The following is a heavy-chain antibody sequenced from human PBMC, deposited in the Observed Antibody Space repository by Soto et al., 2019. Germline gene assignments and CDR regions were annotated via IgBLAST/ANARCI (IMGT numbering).Heavy chain of an antibody. Sequence: ASVKVSCKASGYTFTSYYMHWVRQAPGQGLEWMGIINPSGGSTSYAQKFQGRVTMTRDTSTSTVYMELSSLRSEDTAVYYCARDGGNDYYPYNWFDSWGQGTQVTVSS. CDR1: GYTFTSYY. D-gene: IGHD3-22*01. CDR3: ARDGGNDYYPYNWFDS. J-gene: IGHJ5*01. CDR2: INPSGGST. V-gene: IGHV1-46*01.